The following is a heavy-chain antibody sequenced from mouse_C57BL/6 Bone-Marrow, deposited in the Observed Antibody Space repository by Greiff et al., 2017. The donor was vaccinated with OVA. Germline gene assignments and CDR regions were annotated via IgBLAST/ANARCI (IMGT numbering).Heavy chain of an antibody. Sequence: QVQLQQSGAELVRPGASVTLSCKASGYTFTDYEMHWVKRTPVHGLEWIGAIDPETGGTAYNQKFKGKAILTADKSSSTAYIERRSLTSEDSAVYYCTRGYSNYDAMDYWGQGTSVTVSS. CDR2: IDPETGGT. V-gene: IGHV1-15*01. D-gene: IGHD2-5*01. CDR1: GYTFTDYE. J-gene: IGHJ4*01. CDR3: TRGYSNYDAMDY.